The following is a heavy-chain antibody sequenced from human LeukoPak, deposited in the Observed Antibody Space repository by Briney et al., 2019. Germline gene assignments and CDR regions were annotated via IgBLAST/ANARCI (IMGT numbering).Heavy chain of an antibody. CDR1: GGSISSSY. CDR2: IYYSGST. D-gene: IGHD4-17*01. J-gene: IGHJ3*02. CDR3: ARHWDDYGDYSEAFDI. Sequence: PSETLSLTCTVSGGSISSSYWSWIRQPPGKGLEWIGYIYYSGSTKYNPSLKSRVTISVDTSKNQFSLKLSSVTAADTAVYYCARHWDDYGDYSEAFDIWGQGTMVTVSS. V-gene: IGHV4-59*08.